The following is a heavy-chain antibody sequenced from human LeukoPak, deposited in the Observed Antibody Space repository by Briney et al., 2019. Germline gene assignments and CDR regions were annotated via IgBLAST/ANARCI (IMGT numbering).Heavy chain of an antibody. CDR3: ARASPLLGYCSGGSCFTTGLDY. CDR1: GGSISSYY. D-gene: IGHD2-15*01. V-gene: IGHV4-59*08. Sequence: SETLSLTCTVSGGSISSYYWSWIRQPPGKGLEWIGYIYYSGSTNYNPSLKGRVTISVDTSKNQFSLKLSSVTATDTAVYYCARASPLLGYCSGGSCFTTGLDYWGQGTLVTVSS. CDR2: IYYSGST. J-gene: IGHJ4*02.